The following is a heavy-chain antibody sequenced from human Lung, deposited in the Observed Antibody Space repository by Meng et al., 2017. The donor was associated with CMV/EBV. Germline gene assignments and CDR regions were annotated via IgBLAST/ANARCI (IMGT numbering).Heavy chain of an antibody. Sequence: GESLKISCAASGFTFRTYWMSWVRQAPGKGLEWVANIKPDGSEKSYVDYVKGRFTISRDNSENSLYLQMDSLRAEDTAVYYCARGGSNGGYLPNWGQGTMVTVSS. CDR2: IKPDGSEK. D-gene: IGHD4-17*01. CDR1: GFTFRTYW. J-gene: IGHJ4*02. CDR3: ARGGSNGGYLPN. V-gene: IGHV3-7*01.